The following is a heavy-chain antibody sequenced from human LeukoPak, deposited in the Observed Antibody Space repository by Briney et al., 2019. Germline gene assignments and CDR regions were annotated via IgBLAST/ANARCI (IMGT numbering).Heavy chain of an antibody. V-gene: IGHV4-34*01. Sequence: SETLSLTCAVYGGSFSGYYWSWIRQPPGKGLEWIGEINHSGSTNYNPSLKSRVTISVDTSKNQFSLKLSSVTAADTAVYYCASLGAKPGDYWGQGTLVTVSS. D-gene: IGHD3-16*01. CDR2: INHSGST. J-gene: IGHJ4*02. CDR1: GGSFSGYY. CDR3: ASLGAKPGDY.